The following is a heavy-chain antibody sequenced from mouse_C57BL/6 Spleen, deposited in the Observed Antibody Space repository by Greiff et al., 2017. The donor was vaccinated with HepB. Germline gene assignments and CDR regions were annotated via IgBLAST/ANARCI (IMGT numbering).Heavy chain of an antibody. V-gene: IGHV1-22*01. D-gene: IGHD2-2*01. J-gene: IGHJ4*01. Sequence: VQLKESGPELVKPGASVKMSCKASGYTFTDYNMHWVKQSHGKSLEWIGYINPNNGGTSYNQKFKGKATLTVNKSSSTAYMELRSLTSEDSAVYYCARGGLWLRDAMDYWGQGTSVTVSS. CDR2: INPNNGGT. CDR3: ARGGLWLRDAMDY. CDR1: GYTFTDYN.